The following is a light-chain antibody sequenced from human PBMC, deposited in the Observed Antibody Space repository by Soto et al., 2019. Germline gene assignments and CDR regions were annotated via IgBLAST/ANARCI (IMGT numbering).Light chain of an antibody. V-gene: IGLV2-14*01. CDR2: EVT. Sequence: QSALTHPASVSGSPGQSITLSCTGSSSDVGAYNYVSWYQQHPGKAPRLMIYEVTNRPSGVSNRFSGSKSGNTASLTISGLRAEDEAEYYCSSYKSGSTLVVFGGGTKLTVL. J-gene: IGLJ2*01. CDR3: SSYKSGSTLVV. CDR1: SSDVGAYNY.